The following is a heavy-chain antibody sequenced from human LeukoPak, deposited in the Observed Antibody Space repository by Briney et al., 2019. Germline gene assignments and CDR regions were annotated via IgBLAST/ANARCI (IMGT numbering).Heavy chain of an antibody. D-gene: IGHD6-19*01. V-gene: IGHV1-18*01. J-gene: IGHJ5*01. Sequence: ASVKVSCKASGYSFTTYGMTWVRQAPGQALEWIGWISAHSNTNDAQNLQGRVTMTTDTSTSTGHMELRRLRPDDKARDYCTQGSGWYDFWGQGTLVTVSS. CDR3: TQGSGWYDF. CDR2: ISAHSNT. CDR1: GYSFTTYG.